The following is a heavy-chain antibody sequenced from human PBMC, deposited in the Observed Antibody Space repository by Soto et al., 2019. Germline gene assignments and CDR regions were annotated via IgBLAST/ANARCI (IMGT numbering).Heavy chain of an antibody. Sequence: QVQLVESGGGVVQPGRSLRLSCAASGFTFSSYGMHWVRQAPGKGLEWVAVIWYDGSNKYYADSVKGRFTISRDNSKNTLYLQMNSLRAEDTAVYYCARDLGSSGGPPPPQTRGDYFDYWGQGTLVTVSS. CDR3: ARDLGSSGGPPPPQTRGDYFDY. CDR1: GFTFSSYG. D-gene: IGHD6-19*01. J-gene: IGHJ4*02. V-gene: IGHV3-33*01. CDR2: IWYDGSNK.